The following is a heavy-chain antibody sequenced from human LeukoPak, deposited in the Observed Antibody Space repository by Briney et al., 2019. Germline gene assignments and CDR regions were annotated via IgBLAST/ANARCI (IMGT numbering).Heavy chain of an antibody. Sequence: SETLSLTCTVSGASISSSSAYWGWIRQPPGKGLEWIGSIYYSKNTYYNPSLKSRVTISADTSKNQFSLTLGSLSATDTAVYYCVSPRGFSYGYFDYWGQGTLVTVSS. J-gene: IGHJ4*02. CDR1: GASISSSSAY. CDR3: VSPRGFSYGYFDY. V-gene: IGHV4-39*01. D-gene: IGHD5-18*01. CDR2: IYYSKNT.